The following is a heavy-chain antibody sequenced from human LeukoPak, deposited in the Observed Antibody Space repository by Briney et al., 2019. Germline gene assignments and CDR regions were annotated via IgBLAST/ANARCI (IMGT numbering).Heavy chain of an antibody. CDR2: IISGGRT. D-gene: IGHD4-17*01. CDR3: GRDPEDTSVTMGQYY. CDR1: GFTVSSNY. V-gene: IGHV3-66*01. J-gene: IGHJ4*02. Sequence: PGGSLRLSCAASGFTVSSNYMSWVRQAPGKGLEWVSIIISGGRTYYEDSVKGRLTISRDNSRNTLYLQMNSRRADKPAVYYFGRDPEDTSVTMGQYYCGEG.